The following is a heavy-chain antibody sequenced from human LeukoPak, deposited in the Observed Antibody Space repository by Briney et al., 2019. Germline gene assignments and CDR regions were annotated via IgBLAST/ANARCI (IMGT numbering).Heavy chain of an antibody. CDR2: INPSGGST. V-gene: IGHV1-46*03. CDR3: AGLEWPYSFDP. Sequence: ASVKVTCKASGYTFTSYYMHWVLQAPGQGLEWMGIINPSGGSTSYAQKFQGRVTMTRDTSTSTVYMELSSLRSEDTAVYYCAGLEWPYSFDPWGQGTLVTVSS. D-gene: IGHD3-3*01. J-gene: IGHJ5*02. CDR1: GYTFTSYY.